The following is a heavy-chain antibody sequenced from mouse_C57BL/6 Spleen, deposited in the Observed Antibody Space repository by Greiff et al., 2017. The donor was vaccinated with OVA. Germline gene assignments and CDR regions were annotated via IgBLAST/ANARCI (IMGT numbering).Heavy chain of an antibody. D-gene: IGHD1-1*01. CDR1: GFNIKDDY. J-gene: IGHJ2*01. V-gene: IGHV14-4*01. CDR2: IDPENGDT. CDR3: TTPYGSYYFDY. Sequence: VQLKESGAELVRPGASVKLSCTASGFNIKDDYMHWVKQRPEQGLEWIGWIDPENGDTEYASKFQGKATITADTSSNTAYLQLSSLTSEDTAVYYCTTPYGSYYFDYWGQGTTLTVSS.